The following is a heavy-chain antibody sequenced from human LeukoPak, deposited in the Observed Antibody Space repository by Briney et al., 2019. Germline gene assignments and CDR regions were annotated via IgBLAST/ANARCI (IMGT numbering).Heavy chain of an antibody. CDR1: GFTVSSNY. V-gene: IGHV3-66*02. CDR2: IYSGGST. Sequence: GGSLRLSRAASGFTVSSNYMSWVRQAPGKGLEWVSVIYSGGSTYYADSVKGRFTISRDNSKNTLYLQMNSLRAEDTAVYYCASEGGGAGALDAFDIWGQGTMVTVSS. D-gene: IGHD3-16*01. J-gene: IGHJ3*02. CDR3: ASEGGGAGALDAFDI.